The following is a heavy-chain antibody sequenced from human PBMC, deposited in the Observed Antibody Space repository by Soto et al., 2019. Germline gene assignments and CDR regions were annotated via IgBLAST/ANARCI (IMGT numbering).Heavy chain of an antibody. J-gene: IGHJ1*01. Sequence: GGSLRLSCAVSGFTFRSYWMGWVRQAPGKGLEWVANINQDGNEKYFVDFVKGRFTISRDNAQNLLFLQMDSLRAEDTVVYYCVRSTYITFAPYAESFQHWGQGTLVTRLL. D-gene: IGHD3-16*01. CDR3: VRSTYITFAPYAESFQH. CDR2: INQDGNEK. CDR1: GFTFRSYW. V-gene: IGHV3-7*01.